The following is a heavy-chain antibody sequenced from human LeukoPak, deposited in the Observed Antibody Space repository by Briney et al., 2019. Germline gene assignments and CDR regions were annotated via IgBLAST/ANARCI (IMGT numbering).Heavy chain of an antibody. Sequence: ASVKVSCKASGYTFTGYYMHWVRQAPGQGLEWMGWINPNSGGTNYAQKFQGRVTMTRDTSISTAYMELRSLRSDDTAVYYCATTFDYDSSGYLVYWGQGTLVTVSS. CDR1: GYTFTGYY. CDR2: INPNSGGT. V-gene: IGHV1-2*02. J-gene: IGHJ4*02. D-gene: IGHD3-22*01. CDR3: ATTFDYDSSGYLVY.